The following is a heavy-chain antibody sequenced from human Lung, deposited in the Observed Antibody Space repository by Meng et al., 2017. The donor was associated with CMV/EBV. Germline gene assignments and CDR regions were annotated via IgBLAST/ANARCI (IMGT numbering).Heavy chain of an antibody. D-gene: IGHD1-26*01. J-gene: IGHJ4*02. Sequence: ASXXVSCKASGYTFTSYDINWVRQATGQGLEWMGWMNPNSGNTGYAQKFQGRVTMTRNTSISTAYMELSSLRSEDTAVYYCATVGWTRTIDYWGQGTLVTVSS. CDR3: ATVGWTRTIDY. CDR2: MNPNSGNT. V-gene: IGHV1-8*01. CDR1: GYTFTSYD.